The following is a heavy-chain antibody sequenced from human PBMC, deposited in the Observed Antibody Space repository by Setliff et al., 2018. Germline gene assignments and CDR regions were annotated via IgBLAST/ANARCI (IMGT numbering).Heavy chain of an antibody. CDR3: ARSINGYQQRYDI. J-gene: IGHJ4*02. D-gene: IGHD3-22*01. CDR1: GFIFRSYE. V-gene: IGHV3-48*03. CDR2: INSGGSKR. Sequence: PGGSLRLSCAASGFIFRSYEMNWVRQTPGKGLEWVSYINSGGSKRYYADSVEGRFTISRDNGKNSLFLQMNSVRVDDTAVYYCARSINGYQQRYDIWGQGALVTVSS.